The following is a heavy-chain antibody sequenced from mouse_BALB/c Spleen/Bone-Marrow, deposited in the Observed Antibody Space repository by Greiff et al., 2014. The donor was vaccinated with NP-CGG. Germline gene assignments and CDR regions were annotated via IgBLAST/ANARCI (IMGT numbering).Heavy chain of an antibody. CDR3: ARNYRYPRPYAMDY. V-gene: IGHV1-61*01. D-gene: IGHD2-14*01. J-gene: IGHJ4*01. CDR1: GYTFTSYW. CDR2: IYPSNSEA. Sequence: QVQLKQSGPELVRPGASVKMSCKASGYTFTSYWMHWGKQRPGQGLEWIGMIYPSNSEARLNQKFKDKATLNVDKSSNTAYMQLSSLTSEDSAVYYCARNYRYPRPYAMDYWGQGTSVTVSS.